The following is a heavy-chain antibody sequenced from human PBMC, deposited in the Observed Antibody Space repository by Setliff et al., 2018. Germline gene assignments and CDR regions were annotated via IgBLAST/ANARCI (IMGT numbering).Heavy chain of an antibody. D-gene: IGHD3-22*01. Sequence: PSETLSLTCTVSGGSISSSSYYWGWIRQPPGKGLEWIGSIYYSGSTYYNPSLKSRVTISVDTSKNQFSLKLSSVAAADTAVYYCARQTLYYDSSWGQGTLVTVSS. CDR1: GGSISSSSYY. CDR2: IYYSGST. CDR3: ARQTLYYDSS. J-gene: IGHJ5*02. V-gene: IGHV4-39*01.